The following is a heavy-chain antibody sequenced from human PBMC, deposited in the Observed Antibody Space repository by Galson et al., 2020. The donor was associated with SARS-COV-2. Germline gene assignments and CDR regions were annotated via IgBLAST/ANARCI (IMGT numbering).Heavy chain of an antibody. D-gene: IGHD3-3*01. J-gene: IGHJ4*02. V-gene: IGHV4-39*07. Sequence: SETLSLTCTVSGGSISSSSSYWGWIRQPPGTGLEWIGSIYYSGSTYYNPSLKSRVTISVDTSKNQFSLKLSSVTAADTAVYYCASQIDHYDFWSGEGYFDYWGQGTLVTVSS. CDR3: ASQIDHYDFWSGEGYFDY. CDR1: GGSISSSSSY. CDR2: IYYSGST.